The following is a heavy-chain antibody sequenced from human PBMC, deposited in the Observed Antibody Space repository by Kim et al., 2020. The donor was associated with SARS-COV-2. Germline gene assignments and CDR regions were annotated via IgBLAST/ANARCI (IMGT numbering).Heavy chain of an antibody. CDR1: GYTFTSYG. CDR3: ARERGVAAPNIGMDV. Sequence: ASVKVSCKASGYTFTSYGISWVRQAPGQGLEWMGWISAYNGNTNYAQKLQGRVTMTTDISTSTAYMELRSLRSDDTAVYYCARERGVAAPNIGMDVWGQGTTVTVSS. J-gene: IGHJ6*02. V-gene: IGHV1-18*01. D-gene: IGHD3-10*01. CDR2: ISAYNGNT.